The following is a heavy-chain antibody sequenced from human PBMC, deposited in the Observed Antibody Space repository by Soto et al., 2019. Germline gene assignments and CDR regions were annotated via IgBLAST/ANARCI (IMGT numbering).Heavy chain of an antibody. CDR3: AKADRYYYYGMDV. J-gene: IGHJ6*02. CDR1: GFTFSSDG. V-gene: IGHV3-30*18. Sequence: GGSLRLSCAASGFTFSSDGMHWVRQAPGKGLEWVAVISYDGSNKYYADSVKGRFTISRDNSKNTLYLQMNSLRAEDTAAYYCAKADRYYYYGMDVWGQGTTVTVSS. CDR2: ISYDGSNK.